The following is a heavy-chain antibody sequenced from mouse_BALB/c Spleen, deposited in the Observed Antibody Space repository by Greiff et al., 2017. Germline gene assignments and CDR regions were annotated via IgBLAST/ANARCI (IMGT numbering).Heavy chain of an antibody. Sequence: DLVKPGASVKLSCKASGYTFTSYWINWIKQRPGQGLEWIGRIAPGSGSTYYNEMFKGKATLTVDTSSSTAYIQLSSLSSEDSAVYFCARYRHFDYWGQGTTLTVSS. CDR1: GYTFTSYW. CDR2: IAPGSGST. V-gene: IGHV1S41*01. CDR3: ARYRHFDY. J-gene: IGHJ2*01.